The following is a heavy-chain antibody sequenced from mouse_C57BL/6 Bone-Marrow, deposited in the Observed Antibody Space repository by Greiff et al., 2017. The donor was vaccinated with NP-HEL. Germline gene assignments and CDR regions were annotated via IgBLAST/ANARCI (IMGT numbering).Heavy chain of an antibody. D-gene: IGHD1-1*01. CDR2: IYPGDGDT. CDR3: ASILITTVYYFDY. V-gene: IGHV1-80*01. CDR1: GYAFSSYW. J-gene: IGHJ2*01. Sequence: VKLMESGAELVKPGASVKISCKASGYAFSSYWMNWVKQRPGKGLEWIGQIYPGDGDTNYNGKFKGKATLTADKSSSTAYMQLSSLTSEDSAVYFGASILITTVYYFDYWGQGTTLTVSS.